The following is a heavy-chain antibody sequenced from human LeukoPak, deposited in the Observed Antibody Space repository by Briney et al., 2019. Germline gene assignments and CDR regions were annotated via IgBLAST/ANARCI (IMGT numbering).Heavy chain of an antibody. CDR2: ISYDGSNK. Sequence: GGSLRLSCAASGFTFRSFAMSWVRQAPGKGLEWVAVISYDGSNKYYADSVKGRFTISRDNSKNTLYLQMNSLRAEDTAVYYCARELEYYYDSSGYLYYWGQGTLVTVSS. D-gene: IGHD3-22*01. CDR3: ARELEYYYDSSGYLYY. CDR1: GFTFRSFA. V-gene: IGHV3-30-3*01. J-gene: IGHJ4*02.